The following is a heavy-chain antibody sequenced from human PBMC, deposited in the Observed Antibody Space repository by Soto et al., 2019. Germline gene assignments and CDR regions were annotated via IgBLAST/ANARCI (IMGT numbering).Heavy chain of an antibody. J-gene: IGHJ6*02. CDR1: GYTFTGYY. CDR3: AREGFGELDNYYYGMDV. V-gene: IGHV1-2*04. D-gene: IGHD3-10*01. CDR2: INPNSGGT. Sequence: ASVKVSCKASGYTFTGYYMHWVRQAPGQGLEWMGWINPNSGGTNYAQKFQGWVTMTRDTSISTAYMELSRLRSDDTAVYYCAREGFGELDNYYYGMDVWGQGTTVTVSS.